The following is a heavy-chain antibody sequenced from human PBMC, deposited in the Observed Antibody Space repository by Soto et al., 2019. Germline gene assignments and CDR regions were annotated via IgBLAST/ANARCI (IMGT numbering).Heavy chain of an antibody. CDR1: EDIFNNFG. Sequence: QAQLVQSGAEVKKPGASVKVACTASEDIFNNFGITWVRQAPGQGLEWLGWVSYYNGNTNYAHRLRGRVFMTTDTATSTGYLELRSLTFNDTAVYYCARDLPPFGSGGSCTFSMWGQGTQVIVSS. J-gene: IGHJ4*02. CDR2: VSYYNGNT. CDR3: ARDLPPFGSGGSCTFSM. D-gene: IGHD2-15*01. V-gene: IGHV1-18*01.